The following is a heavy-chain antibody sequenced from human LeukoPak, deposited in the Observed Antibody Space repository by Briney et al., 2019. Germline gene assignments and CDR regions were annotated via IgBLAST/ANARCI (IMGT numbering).Heavy chain of an antibody. V-gene: IGHV4-34*01. J-gene: IGHJ4*02. Sequence: PSETLSLTCAVYGGSFSGYYWSWIRQPPGKGREWIGGINHSGSTNYNPSLKSRVAISVDTSKNQFSLKLSSVTAADTAVYYCAREGSGNTAMAAPDYWGQGTLVTVSS. CDR3: AREGSGNTAMAAPDY. CDR2: INHSGST. D-gene: IGHD5-18*01. CDR1: GGSFSGYY.